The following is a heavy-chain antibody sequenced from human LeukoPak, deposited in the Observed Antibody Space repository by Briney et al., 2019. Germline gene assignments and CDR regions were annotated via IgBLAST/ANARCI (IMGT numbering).Heavy chain of an antibody. CDR2: IYTSGST. CDR1: GGSISSGSYY. V-gene: IGHV4-61*02. J-gene: IGHJ5*02. Sequence: SQTLSLTCTVSGGSISSGSYYWSWIRQPAGKGLEWIGRIYTSGSTNYNPSLKSRVTISVDTSKNQFSLKLSSVTAADTAVYYCARDHPYYYGSGSAGGRWFDPWGQGTLVTVSS. CDR3: ARDHPYYYGSGSAGGRWFDP. D-gene: IGHD3-10*01.